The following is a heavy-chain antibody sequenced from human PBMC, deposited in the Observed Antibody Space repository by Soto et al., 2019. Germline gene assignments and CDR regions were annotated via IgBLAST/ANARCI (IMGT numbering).Heavy chain of an antibody. CDR3: ARDYLGSWSYYYYYYCMDV. J-gene: IGHJ6*02. Sequence: QVQLVESGGGVVQPGRSLRLSCAASGFTFSSYAMHWVRQAPGKGLEWVAVISYDGSNKYYADSVKGRFTISRDNSKNTLYLQMNSLRAEDTAVYYCARDYLGSWSYYYYYYCMDVWGQGTTVTVSS. CDR1: GFTFSSYA. D-gene: IGHD6-13*01. CDR2: ISYDGSNK. V-gene: IGHV3-30-3*01.